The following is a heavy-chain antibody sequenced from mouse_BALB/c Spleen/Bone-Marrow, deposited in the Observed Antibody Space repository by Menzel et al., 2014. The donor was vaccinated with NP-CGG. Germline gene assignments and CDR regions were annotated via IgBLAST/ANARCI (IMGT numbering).Heavy chain of an antibody. D-gene: IGHD1-1*02. Sequence: EVQLQQSGPDLVKPSQSLSLTCTVTGYSITSGYSWHWIRQFPGNKLEWLGYIHYNGNTDYNPSLRSRISITRDTSKNQFFLHLNSVTTEDTATYYCARFYGSYSYWGQGTTLTVSS. V-gene: IGHV3-1*02. CDR2: IHYNGNT. J-gene: IGHJ2*01. CDR1: GYSITSGYS. CDR3: ARFYGSYSY.